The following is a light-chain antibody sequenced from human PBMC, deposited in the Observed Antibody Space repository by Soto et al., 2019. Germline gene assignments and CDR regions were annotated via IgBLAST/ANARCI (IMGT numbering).Light chain of an antibody. J-gene: IGLJ1*01. V-gene: IGLV6-57*03. CDR2: EDN. CDR1: SGSIASNY. CDR3: QSYDSSNYV. Sequence: NFMLTQPHSVSESPGKTVTISCTRSSGSIASNYVQWYQQRPGSAPTTVIYEDNQRPSGVPDRFSASIDSSSNSASLTISALKTEDEADYYCQSYDSSNYVFGTGTKVTVL.